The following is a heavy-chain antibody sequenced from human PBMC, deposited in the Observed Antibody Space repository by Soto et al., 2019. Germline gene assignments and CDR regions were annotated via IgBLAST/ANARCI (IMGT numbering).Heavy chain of an antibody. CDR1: GFTFSSYG. J-gene: IGHJ5*02. CDR2: ISYDGSNK. D-gene: IGHD3-22*01. Sequence: PGGSLRLSCAASGFTFSSYGMHWVRQAPGKGLEWVAVISYDGSNKYYADSVKGRFTISRDNSKNTLYLQMNSLRAEDTAVYYCAKDRPLFYYDSSGPGGWFDPWGQGTLVTVSS. CDR3: AKDRPLFYYDSSGPGGWFDP. V-gene: IGHV3-30*18.